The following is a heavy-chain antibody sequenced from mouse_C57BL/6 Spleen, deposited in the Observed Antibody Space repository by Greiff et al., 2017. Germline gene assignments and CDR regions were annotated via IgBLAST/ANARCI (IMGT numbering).Heavy chain of an antibody. CDR1: GYTFTDYY. V-gene: IGHV1-19*01. CDR3: AREPTVVADYYAMDY. Sequence: VQLKESGPVLVKPGASVKMSCKASGYTFTDYYMNWVKQSHGKSLEWIGVINPYNGGTSYNQKFKGKATLTVDKSSSTAYMELNSLTSEDSAVYYCAREPTVVADYYAMDYWGQGTSVTVSS. D-gene: IGHD1-1*01. J-gene: IGHJ4*01. CDR2: INPYNGGT.